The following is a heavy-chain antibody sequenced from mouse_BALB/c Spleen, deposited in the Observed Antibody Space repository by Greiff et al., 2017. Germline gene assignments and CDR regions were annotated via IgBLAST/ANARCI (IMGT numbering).Heavy chain of an antibody. CDR1: GFSLTSYG. D-gene: IGHD1-1*01. Sequence: VQGVESGPGLVAPSQSLSITCTVSGFSLTSYGVHWVRQPPGKGLEWLGVIWAGGSTNYNSALMSRLSISKDNSKSQVFLKMNSLQTDDTAMYYCAREYYGSSYYFDYWGQGTTLTVSS. J-gene: IGHJ2*01. CDR2: IWAGGST. CDR3: AREYYGSSYYFDY. V-gene: IGHV2-9*02.